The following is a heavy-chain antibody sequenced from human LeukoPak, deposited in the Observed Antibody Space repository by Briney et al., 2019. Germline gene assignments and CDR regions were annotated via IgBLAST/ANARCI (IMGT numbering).Heavy chain of an antibody. D-gene: IGHD3-10*01. CDR3: ARGRLHYYGSGSYMDV. CDR1: GFTFSTYG. CDR2: ISSSGGST. Sequence: PGGSLRLSCAASGFTFSTYGMSWVRQAPGKGLEWVSGISSSGGSTSYADSVKGRFTVSRDNSNNTVYLQMNSLRAEDTAVYYCARGRLHYYGSGSYMDVWGKGTTVTVSS. J-gene: IGHJ6*03. V-gene: IGHV3-23*01.